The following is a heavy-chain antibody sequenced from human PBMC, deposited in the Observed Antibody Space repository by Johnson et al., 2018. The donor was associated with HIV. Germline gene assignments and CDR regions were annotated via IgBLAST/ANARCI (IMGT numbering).Heavy chain of an antibody. CDR3: ARSRQVGTPDAFDI. D-gene: IGHD1-14*01. CDR1: GFTFRNYA. V-gene: IGHV3-23*04. CDR2: IGASGITT. Sequence: VQLVESGGDLIQPGGSLRLSCVASGFTFRNYAMSWVRQAPGKGLEWVSGIGASGITTYYADSVKGRFTISRDNSKTTLYLQMNSLRADDTAVYYCARSRQVGTPDAFDIWCQGTMVTVSS. J-gene: IGHJ3*02.